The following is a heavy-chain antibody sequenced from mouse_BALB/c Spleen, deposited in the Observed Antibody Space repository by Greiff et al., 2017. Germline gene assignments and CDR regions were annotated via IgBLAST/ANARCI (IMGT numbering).Heavy chain of an antibody. J-gene: IGHJ2*01. CDR1: GYTFTSFY. Sequence: VQLQQPGADLVKPGASVKLSCKASGYTFTSFYMYWVKQRPGHGLEWIGGINPSNGGTNFNEKFKSKATLTVDKSSSTAYMQLSSLTSEDSAVYYCTRYGYVSGYCDYWGQGTTLTVSS. V-gene: IGHV1S81*02. D-gene: IGHD1-2*01. CDR3: TRYGYVSGYCDY. CDR2: INPSNGGT.